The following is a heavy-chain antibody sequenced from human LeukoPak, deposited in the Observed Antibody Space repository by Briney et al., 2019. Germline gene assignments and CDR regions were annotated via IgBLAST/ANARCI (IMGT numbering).Heavy chain of an antibody. Sequence: GGSLRLSCTASGFTFGDYAMTWVRQAPGKGLEWVGFIRSKTYGGTTDFAASVKGRFTISRDDSKSIAYLQMNSLKTEDTAVYYCARAKPKNMVRGLIMRRESRYYFDYWGQGTLVTVSS. CDR3: ARAKPKNMVRGLIMRRESRYYFDY. CDR2: IRSKTYGGTT. V-gene: IGHV3-49*04. D-gene: IGHD3-10*01. CDR1: GFTFGDYA. J-gene: IGHJ4*02.